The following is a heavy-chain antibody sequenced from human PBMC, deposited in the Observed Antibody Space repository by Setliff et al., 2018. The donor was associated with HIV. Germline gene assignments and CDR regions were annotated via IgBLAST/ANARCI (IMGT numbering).Heavy chain of an antibody. CDR3: ARIFGYYDSSGYSTPLYGMDV. J-gene: IGHJ6*02. V-gene: IGHV1-69*13. CDR1: GDTFTSYV. CDR2: IVLMSNTA. Sequence: SVKVSCKASGDTFTSYVISWVRQAPGQGLEWMGGIVLMSNTADYAPKFQGRVTITADESTSTAYMELSSLRSEDTAVYYCARIFGYYDSSGYSTPLYGMDVWGQGTTVTVSS. D-gene: IGHD3-22*01.